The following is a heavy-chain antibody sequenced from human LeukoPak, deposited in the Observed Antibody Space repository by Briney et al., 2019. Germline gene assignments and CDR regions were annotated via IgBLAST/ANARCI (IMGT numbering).Heavy chain of an antibody. Sequence: GGSLRLSCAASGFTFSDYYMSWIRQAPWNGLDWVSYISSSCSTIFYADSVKGRFTISRDNAKNSLYLQMNSLRAEDTAVYYCARVVPAYGDYVGDWFDPWGQGTLVTVSS. CDR2: ISSSCSTI. CDR1: GFTFSDYY. D-gene: IGHD4-17*01. J-gene: IGHJ5*02. V-gene: IGHV3-11*01. CDR3: ARVVPAYGDYVGDWFDP.